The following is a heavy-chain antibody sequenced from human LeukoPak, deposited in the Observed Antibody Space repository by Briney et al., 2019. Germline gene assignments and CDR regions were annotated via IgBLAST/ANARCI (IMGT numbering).Heavy chain of an antibody. CDR1: GGSISSSRYY. D-gene: IGHD1-1*01. Sequence: SETLSLTCSVSGGSISSSRYYWGWIRQPPGKGLEWIGSIYYSGSTNYNPSLESRVIISIDTSKNQFSLKLSSVTAADTAVYYCVRHGARQLWGQGTLVTVYS. J-gene: IGHJ4*02. CDR2: IYYSGST. CDR3: VRHGARQL. V-gene: IGHV4-39*07.